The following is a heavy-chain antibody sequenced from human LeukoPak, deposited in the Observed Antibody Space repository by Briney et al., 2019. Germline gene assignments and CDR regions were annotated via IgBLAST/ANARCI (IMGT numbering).Heavy chain of an antibody. CDR3: ALQNDSSPFDY. CDR2: IYSGGST. J-gene: IGHJ4*02. CDR1: GFTVSSNY. V-gene: IGHV3-53*01. Sequence: GGSLRLSCAASGFTVSSNYMSWVRQAPGKGLEWVSVIYSGGSTDYADSVKGRFTISRDNSKNTLYLQMNSLRAEDTAVYYCALQNDSSPFDYWGQGTLVTVSS. D-gene: IGHD3-22*01.